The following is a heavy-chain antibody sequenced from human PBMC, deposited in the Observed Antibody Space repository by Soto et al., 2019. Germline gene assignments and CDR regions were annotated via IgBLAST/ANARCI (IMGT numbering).Heavy chain of an antibody. CDR2: INHSGTV. V-gene: IGHV4-34*01. CDR3: ARAGAALVRGSIGGFDY. D-gene: IGHD3-10*01. CDR1: GGAFNGYY. Sequence: QVHLQQWGAGLLKPSETLSLTCAVNGGAFNGYYWTWIRQSPGKGLQWNGEINHSGTVDYNPSLKSRVTVSIDTSKKQFSLTLTSVPAADSAVYYCARAGAALVRGSIGGFDYWGQGTLVTVSS. J-gene: IGHJ4*02.